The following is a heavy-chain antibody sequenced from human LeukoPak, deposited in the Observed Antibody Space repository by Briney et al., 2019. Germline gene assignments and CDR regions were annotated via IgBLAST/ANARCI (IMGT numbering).Heavy chain of an antibody. Sequence: ESLRISCRGSGYGFPGYGISWVRKMPGKALEWWGRIDPSDSYTNYSPSFQGHVTISADKSISTAYLQWSSLKASDTAMYYCARGGNWNPWWFDPWGQGTLVTVSS. CDR3: ARGGNWNPWWFDP. CDR2: IDPSDSYT. D-gene: IGHD1-1*01. J-gene: IGHJ5*02. V-gene: IGHV5-10-1*01. CDR1: GYGFPGYG.